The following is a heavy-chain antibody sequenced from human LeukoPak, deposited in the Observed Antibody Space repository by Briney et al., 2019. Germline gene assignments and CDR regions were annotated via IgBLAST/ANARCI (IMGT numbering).Heavy chain of an antibody. CDR3: ARWGVDNGDWRHYVDY. CDR2: INYDGAYT. V-gene: IGHV3-23*01. Sequence: QPGGSLRLSCAASGFIFTKYVFSWVRQAPGKGLEWVSDINYDGAYTNYADSVKGRFTISRDNSKNTLYLQMNSLRAEDTAIYYCARWGVDNGDWRHYVDYWGQGRLVIVSS. J-gene: IGHJ4*02. CDR1: GFIFTKYV. D-gene: IGHD1-1*01.